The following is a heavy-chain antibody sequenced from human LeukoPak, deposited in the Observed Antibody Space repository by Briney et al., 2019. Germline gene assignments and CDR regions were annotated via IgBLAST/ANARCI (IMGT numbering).Heavy chain of an antibody. D-gene: IGHD4-23*01. CDR2: TYYRSKWYD. CDR3: ARSGGHDLFDI. V-gene: IGHV6-1*01. Sequence: SHTLSLTCAISGDSVSNYRAAWSWTRQSPSRGLEWLGRTYYRSKWYDEYAVSVKSRLAINPHTSKNQFSRQLSSVTPEDTSVYYCARSGGHDLFDIWGEETMHPVSS. J-gene: IGHJ3*02. CDR1: GDSVSNYRAA.